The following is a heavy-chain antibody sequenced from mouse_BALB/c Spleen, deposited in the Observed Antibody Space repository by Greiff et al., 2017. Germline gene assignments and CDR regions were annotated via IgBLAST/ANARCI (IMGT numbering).Heavy chain of an antibody. J-gene: IGHJ4*01. CDR2: IDPANGNT. D-gene: IGHD2-4*01. Sequence: EVKLQESGAELVKPGASVKLSCTASGFNIKDTYMHWVKQRPEQGLEWIGRIDPANGNTKYDPKFQGKATITADTSSNTAYLQLSSLTSEDTAVYYCARWGITTVYYAMDYWGQGTSVTVSS. CDR3: ARWGITTVYYAMDY. CDR1: GFNIKDTY. V-gene: IGHV14-3*02.